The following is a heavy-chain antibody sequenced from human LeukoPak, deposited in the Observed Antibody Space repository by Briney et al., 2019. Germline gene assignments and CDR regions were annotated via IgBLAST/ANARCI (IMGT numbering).Heavy chain of an antibody. J-gene: IGHJ3*02. CDR3: ARGPEAWEVVYDAFDI. CDR2: ISGSGGST. V-gene: IGHV3-23*01. D-gene: IGHD1-26*01. Sequence: QPGGSLRLSSAASGFTFSSYAMSWVRQAPGKGLEWVSGISGSGGSTYYADSVKGRFTISRDNSKNTLYLQMNSLRDEDTGVYYCARGPEAWEVVYDAFDIWGQGTMVTVSS. CDR1: GFTFSSYA.